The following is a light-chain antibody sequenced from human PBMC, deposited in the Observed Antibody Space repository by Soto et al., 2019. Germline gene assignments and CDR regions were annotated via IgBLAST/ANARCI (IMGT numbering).Light chain of an antibody. CDR3: QQRSRT. CDR2: DAS. CDR1: ESVSRY. Sequence: EIVLTQSPATLSLSPGEAATLSCRASESVSRYVAWYQQKPGQAPRLLLYDASNRATGIPTRFSGSGSGTDFTLTISSLEPDDFAVYYCQQRSRTFGGGTKVEI. J-gene: IGKJ4*01. V-gene: IGKV3-11*01.